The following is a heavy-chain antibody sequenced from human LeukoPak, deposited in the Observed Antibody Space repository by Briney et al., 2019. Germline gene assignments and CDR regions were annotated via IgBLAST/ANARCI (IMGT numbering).Heavy chain of an antibody. J-gene: IGHJ5*02. Sequence: SETLSLTCTVSGGSISSGDYYWSRIRQPPGKGLEWIGYIYYSGSTYYNPSLKSRVTISVDTSKNQFSLKLSSVTAADTAVYYCARTDILTGSIDPWGQGTLVTVSS. D-gene: IGHD3-9*01. V-gene: IGHV4-30-4*01. CDR3: ARTDILTGSIDP. CDR2: IYYSGST. CDR1: GGSISSGDYY.